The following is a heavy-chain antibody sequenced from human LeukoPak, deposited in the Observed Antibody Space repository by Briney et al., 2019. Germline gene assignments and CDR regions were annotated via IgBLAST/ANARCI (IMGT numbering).Heavy chain of an antibody. D-gene: IGHD6-19*01. V-gene: IGHV4-39*01. Sequence: PSETLSLTCTVSGGSISSSSYYWGWIRQPPGTGLEWLGSIYYSGSTYYNPSLKSRVTISVDTSKNQFSLKLSSVTAADTAVYYCARPGRGYSSGWHQNDYAFDIWGQGTMVTVSS. CDR2: IYYSGST. J-gene: IGHJ3*02. CDR3: ARPGRGYSSGWHQNDYAFDI. CDR1: GGSISSSSYY.